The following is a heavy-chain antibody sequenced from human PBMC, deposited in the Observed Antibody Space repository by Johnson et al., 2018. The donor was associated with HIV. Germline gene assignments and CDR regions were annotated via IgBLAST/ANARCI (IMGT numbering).Heavy chain of an antibody. Sequence: VQLVESGGGLVQPGRSLRLSCAASGFTFDDYAMHWVRQAPGKGLEWVSGISWNSGSIGYVDSVKGRFTISRDNAKNSLYLQMNSLRAEDTAVYYCATDIVVVLAVTGTGAAFDIWGQGTMVTVSS. CDR1: GFTFDDYA. V-gene: IGHV3-9*01. CDR3: ATDIVVVLAVTGTGAAFDI. J-gene: IGHJ3*02. CDR2: ISWNSGSI. D-gene: IGHD2-21*01.